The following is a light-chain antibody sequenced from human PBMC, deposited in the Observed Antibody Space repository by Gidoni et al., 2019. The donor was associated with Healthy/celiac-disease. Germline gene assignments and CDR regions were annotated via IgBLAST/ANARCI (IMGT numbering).Light chain of an antibody. CDR1: QSVSSY. V-gene: IGKV3-11*01. CDR2: DAS. CDR3: QQRSNGLT. J-gene: IGKJ4*01. Sequence: EIVLPQSPATLSLSPGERATLACRASQSVSSYLAWYQQKPGQAPRLLNYDASNRATGIPARFSGSVSGTDFTLTISSLEPEDFAVYYCQQRSNGLTFGGGTKVEIK.